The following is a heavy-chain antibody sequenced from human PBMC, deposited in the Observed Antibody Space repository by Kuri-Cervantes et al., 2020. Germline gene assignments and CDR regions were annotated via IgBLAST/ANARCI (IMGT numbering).Heavy chain of an antibody. V-gene: IGHV3-21*05. CDR1: GFTFSSCG. CDR2: ISSDGSAK. D-gene: IGHD2-15*01. J-gene: IGHJ4*02. CDR3: ARAYCNTGSCSITGAAGY. Sequence: GGSLRLSCVASGFTFSSCGINWVRQAPGKGLEWLSYISSDGSAKYYLDSVKGRFTISRDNAKNSLFLQMNSLRAEDTAVYYCARAYCNTGSCSITGAAGYWGQGTLVTVSS.